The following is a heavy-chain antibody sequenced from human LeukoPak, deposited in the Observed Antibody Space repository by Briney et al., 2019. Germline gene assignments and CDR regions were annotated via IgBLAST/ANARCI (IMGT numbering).Heavy chain of an antibody. Sequence: GGSLRLSCAASGFTFSTYAMNWVRQAPGKGLGWVSAISGSGGSTYYAVSVKGRFTISRDNSKNTLYLQMNSLRAEDTAVYYCAKDLSPGVYWGQGTLVTVSS. CDR3: AKDLSPGVY. J-gene: IGHJ4*02. CDR1: GFTFSTYA. CDR2: ISGSGGST. V-gene: IGHV3-23*01.